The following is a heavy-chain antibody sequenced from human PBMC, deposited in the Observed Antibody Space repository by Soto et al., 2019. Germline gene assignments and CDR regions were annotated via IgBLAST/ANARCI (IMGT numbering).Heavy chain of an antibody. V-gene: IGHV1-18*01. CDR2: ISGYNGNT. D-gene: IGHD2-2*01. CDR1: GYTFTSYG. CDR3: ARTRLDCRGTSCYDY. J-gene: IGHJ4*02. Sequence: GASGKVSCKASGYTFTSYGISWVRQAPGQGLEWMAWISGYNGNTNYEQKVQGRVTVTADTSTSTAYMELRSLRADDTAVYYCARTRLDCRGTSCYDYWGQGTLVTVSS.